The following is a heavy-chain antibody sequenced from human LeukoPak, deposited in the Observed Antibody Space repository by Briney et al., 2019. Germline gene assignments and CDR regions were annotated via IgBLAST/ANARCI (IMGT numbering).Heavy chain of an antibody. CDR2: IDPNSGGT. CDR1: GYTFTAYY. Sequence: VASVKVSCKASGYTFTAYYMHWVRQAPGQGLEYMGWIDPNSGGTNYAQKFQGRVTMTRDTSTSTAYMELSRLRSDDTAVYYCARDVGSPYYFDYWGQGTLVTVSS. D-gene: IGHD2-15*01. J-gene: IGHJ4*02. CDR3: ARDVGSPYYFDY. V-gene: IGHV1-2*02.